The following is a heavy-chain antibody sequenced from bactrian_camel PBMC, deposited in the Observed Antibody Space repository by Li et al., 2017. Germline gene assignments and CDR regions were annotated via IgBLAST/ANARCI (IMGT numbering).Heavy chain of an antibody. V-gene: IGHV3S54*01. CDR2: INSDNGNT. Sequence: HVQLVESGGGLVQPGGSLRLSCEASRPQPQDTASLYTFDSACMGWFRQAPGREREGVALINSDNGNTEYADSVKGRFIISQDEAKNTVYLQMNNLQPDDTAMYY. CDR1: RPQPQDTASLYTFDSA.